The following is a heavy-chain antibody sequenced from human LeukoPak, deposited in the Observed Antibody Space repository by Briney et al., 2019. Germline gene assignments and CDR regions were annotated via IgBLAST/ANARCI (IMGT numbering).Heavy chain of an antibody. CDR2: IYYSGST. J-gene: IGHJ6*02. V-gene: IGHV4-59*01. CDR1: GGSISSYY. CDR3: ARLNYYVSYGMDV. Sequence: SETLSLTCTVSGGSISSYYWSWIRQPPGKGLEWIGYIYYSGSTNYNPSLKSRVTISVDTSKNQFSLKLSSVTAADTAAYYCARLNYYVSYGMDVWGQGTTVTVSS.